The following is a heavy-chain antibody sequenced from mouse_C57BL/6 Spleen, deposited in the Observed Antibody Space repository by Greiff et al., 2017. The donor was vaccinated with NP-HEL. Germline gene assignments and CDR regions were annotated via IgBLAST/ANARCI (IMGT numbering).Heavy chain of an antibody. J-gene: IGHJ4*01. CDR1: GFSFNTYA. CDR3: VRLPPLYYAMDY. CDR2: IRSKSNNYAT. Sequence: EVHLVESGGGLVQPKGSLKLSCAASGFSFNTYAMNWVRQAPGKGLEWVARIRSKSNNYATYYADSVKDRFTISRDDSESMLYLQMNNLKTEDTAMYYCVRLPPLYYAMDYWGQGTSVTVSS. V-gene: IGHV10-1*01.